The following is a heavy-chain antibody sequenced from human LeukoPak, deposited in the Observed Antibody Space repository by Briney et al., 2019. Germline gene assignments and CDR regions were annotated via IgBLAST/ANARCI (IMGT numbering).Heavy chain of an antibody. CDR2: IYYSGST. CDR3: ARHENGYGHYYFDY. Sequence: SETLSLTCTVSGGSISSSSYYWGWIRQPPGKGLEWIGSIYYSGSTYYNPSLKSRVTISVDTSKNQFSLKLSSVTAADTAVYYCARHENGYGHYYFDYWGQGTLVTVSS. CDR1: GGSISSSSYY. V-gene: IGHV4-39*01. J-gene: IGHJ4*02. D-gene: IGHD4-17*01.